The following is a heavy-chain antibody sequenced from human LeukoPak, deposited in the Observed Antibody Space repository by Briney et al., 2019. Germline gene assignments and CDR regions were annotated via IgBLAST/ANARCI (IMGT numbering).Heavy chain of an antibody. D-gene: IGHD6-19*01. J-gene: IGHJ4*02. CDR1: GFTFSNYG. CDR3: ERDPSEYEYNRGWYRDF. V-gene: IGHV3-23*01. Sequence: GGSLRLSCAASGFTFSNYGIAWFRQAPGKGLEWVSTINIRADETHYADSVKGRFTISRDNSKSTLALQMTSLRVDDTAVYYCERDPSEYEYNRGWYRDFWGEGALVIVSS. CDR2: INIRADET.